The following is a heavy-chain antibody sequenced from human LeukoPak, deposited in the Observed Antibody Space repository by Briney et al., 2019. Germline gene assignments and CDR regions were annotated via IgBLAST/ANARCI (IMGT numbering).Heavy chain of an antibody. D-gene: IGHD3-16*01. CDR3: AKRQYYDYIWGSYGSTKLYYFDY. CDR1: GFTFSSYA. CDR2: ISGSGGST. V-gene: IGHV3-23*01. Sequence: PGGSLRLSCAASGFTFSSYAMSWVRQAPGKGLEWVSAISGSGGSTYYADSVKGRSTISRDNSKNTLYLQMNSLRAEDTAVYYCAKRQYYDYIWGSYGSTKLYYFDYWGQGTLVTVSS. J-gene: IGHJ4*02.